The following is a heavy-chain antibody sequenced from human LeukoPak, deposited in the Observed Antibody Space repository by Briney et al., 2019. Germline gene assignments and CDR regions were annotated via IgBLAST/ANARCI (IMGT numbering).Heavy chain of an antibody. J-gene: IGHJ3*02. CDR1: GGSISSYY. CDR3: ARERRAVAGRGAFDI. CDR2: IYYSGST. V-gene: IGHV4-59*01. D-gene: IGHD6-19*01. Sequence: PSETLSLTCTVSGGSISSYYWSWIRQPPGKGLEWTGYIYYSGSTNYNPSLKSRVTISVDTSKNQFSLKLSSVTAADTAVYYCARERRAVAGRGAFDIWGQGTMVTVSS.